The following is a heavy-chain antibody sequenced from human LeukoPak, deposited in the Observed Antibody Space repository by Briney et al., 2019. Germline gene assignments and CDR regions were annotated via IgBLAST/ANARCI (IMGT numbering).Heavy chain of an antibody. Sequence: SETLSLTCTVSGGSISSSSYYWSWIRQPPGKGLEWIGYIYYSGSTNYNPSLKSRVTISVDTSKNQFSLKLSSVTAADTAVYYCARASSMVQGFDYWGQGTLVTVSS. V-gene: IGHV4-61*01. CDR2: IYYSGST. J-gene: IGHJ4*02. D-gene: IGHD3-10*01. CDR1: GGSISSSSYY. CDR3: ARASSMVQGFDY.